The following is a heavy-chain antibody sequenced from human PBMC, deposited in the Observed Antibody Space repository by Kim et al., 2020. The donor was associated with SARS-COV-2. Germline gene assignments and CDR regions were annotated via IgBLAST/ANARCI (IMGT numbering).Heavy chain of an antibody. CDR1: GYSFTSYW. CDR3: ARHQASHPEY. CDR2: IYPGDSDT. V-gene: IGHV5-51*01. J-gene: IGHJ4*03. Sequence: GESLKISCKGSGYSFTSYWIGWVRQMPGKGLEWLGIIYPGDSDTSYSPFFQGQVNISADKSNGTAYLQWSSLKASHTAGYYCARHQASHPEYWGHGTLLSVSS.